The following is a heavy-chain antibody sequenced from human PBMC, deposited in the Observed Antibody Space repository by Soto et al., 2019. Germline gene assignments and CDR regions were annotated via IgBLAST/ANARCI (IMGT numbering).Heavy chain of an antibody. D-gene: IGHD3-3*01. J-gene: IGHJ4*02. CDR3: AKDFWSDYSTLPFDI. CDR2: IRGSGGTI. V-gene: IGHV3-23*01. Sequence: EEQLLESGGGFVQPGGSLRLSCVASGFIFSSYAMSWVRQTPGKGLEWVSAIRGSGGTIYYADTVKGRFTISRENSKNTLFLQMDSLRAEDTAIYYCAKDFWSDYSTLPFDIWGQGTQVTVSS. CDR1: GFIFSSYA.